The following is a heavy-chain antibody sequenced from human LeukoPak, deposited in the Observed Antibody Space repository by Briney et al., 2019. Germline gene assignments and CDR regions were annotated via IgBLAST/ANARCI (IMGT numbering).Heavy chain of an antibody. J-gene: IGHJ4*02. Sequence: GASVKVSCRASGYTFTGYYMSWVRQATGQGLEWMGWMNPNSGNTGFAQEFQGRVTMTRNTSISTAYMELSSLRSEDTAVYYCARGAHGRDGYNFGGYWGQGTLVTVSS. CDR3: ARGAHGRDGYNFGGY. CDR2: MNPNSGNT. D-gene: IGHD5-24*01. CDR1: GYTFTGYY. V-gene: IGHV1-8*02.